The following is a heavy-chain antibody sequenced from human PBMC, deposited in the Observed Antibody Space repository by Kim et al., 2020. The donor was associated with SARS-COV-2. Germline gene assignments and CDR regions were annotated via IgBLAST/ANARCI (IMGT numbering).Heavy chain of an antibody. Sequence: GGSLRLSCAVSGFTFSSYGMHWVRQAPGKGLEWVAVISYDGSNKYYADSVKGRFTISRDNSKNTLYLQMNSLRVEDTAVYYCAKDLEYYDILTGYLRTMDYYYYGMDVWGQGTTVTVSS. CDR1: GFTFSSYG. D-gene: IGHD3-9*01. V-gene: IGHV3-30*18. CDR3: AKDLEYYDILTGYLRTMDYYYYGMDV. J-gene: IGHJ6*02. CDR2: ISYDGSNK.